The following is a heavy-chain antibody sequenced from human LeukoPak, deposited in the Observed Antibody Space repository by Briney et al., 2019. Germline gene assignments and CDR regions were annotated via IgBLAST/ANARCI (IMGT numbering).Heavy chain of an antibody. Sequence: SETLSLTCTVSGASISTYYWSWIRQSPGKGLEWIGYIHYSGSTNYNPSLKSRVTISVDTSKNQFSLKLSSVTAADTAVYYCASGYNYGSLDYWGQGTLVTVSS. J-gene: IGHJ4*02. CDR3: ASGYNYGSLDY. CDR2: IHYSGST. D-gene: IGHD5-18*01. CDR1: GASISTYY. V-gene: IGHV4-59*01.